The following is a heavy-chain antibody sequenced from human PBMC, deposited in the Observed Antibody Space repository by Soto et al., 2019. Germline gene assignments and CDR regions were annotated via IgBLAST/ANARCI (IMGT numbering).Heavy chain of an antibody. CDR3: ARGWRVGARGQFYYGLDV. V-gene: IGHV3-21*06. CDR2: IGGASSYI. CDR1: GFSFSTYD. D-gene: IGHD1-26*01. Sequence: PGGSLRLSCAGSGFSFSTYDMYWVRQAPGKGLEWVSSIGGASSYIDYADSVKGRFTISRDNAKSSLYLEMNSLRAEDTAVYYCARGWRVGARGQFYYGLDVWGQGTTVTVSS. J-gene: IGHJ6*02.